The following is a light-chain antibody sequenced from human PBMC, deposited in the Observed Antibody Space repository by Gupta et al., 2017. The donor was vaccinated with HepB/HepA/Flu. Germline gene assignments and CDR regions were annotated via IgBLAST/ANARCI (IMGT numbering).Light chain of an antibody. CDR3: QQYNSLPPT. J-gene: IGKJ2*01. CDR1: QDINNY. V-gene: IGKV1-33*01. CDR2: DAS. Sequence: DIQMTQSPSSLSASVGDRVTLTCQASQDINNYVNWYQQKPGKAPKLLIYDASNLETGAPSRFSGSGSGTDFTFTISSLHPEDFATYYCQQYNSLPPTFGQGTKLEI.